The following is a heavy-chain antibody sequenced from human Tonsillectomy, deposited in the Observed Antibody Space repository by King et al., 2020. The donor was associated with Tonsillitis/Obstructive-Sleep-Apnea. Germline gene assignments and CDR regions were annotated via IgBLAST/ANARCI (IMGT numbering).Heavy chain of an antibody. CDR1: GGTFSSYA. CDR3: AISYCSSTSCYYYYYMDV. CDR2: IIPIFGTA. Sequence: VQLVESGAEVKKPGSSVKVSCKASGGTFSSYAISWVRQAPGQGLEWMGGIIPIFGTANYAQKFQGRVTITAAESTSTAYMELSSLRSEDTAVYYCAISYCSSTSCYYYYYMDVWGKGTTVTVSS. J-gene: IGHJ6*03. V-gene: IGHV1-69*01. D-gene: IGHD2-2*01.